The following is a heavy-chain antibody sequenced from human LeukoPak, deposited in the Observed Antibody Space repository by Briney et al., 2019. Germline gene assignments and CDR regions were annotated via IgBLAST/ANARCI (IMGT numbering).Heavy chain of an antibody. CDR3: ARGVAAAGIRWFDP. CDR1: GGSFSGYY. D-gene: IGHD6-13*01. J-gene: IGHJ5*02. V-gene: IGHV4-34*01. Sequence: PSETLSLTCAVYGGSFSGYYWSWIRQPPGKGLERIGEINHSGSTNYNPSLKSRVTISVDTSKNQFSLKLSSVTAADTAVYYCARGVAAAGIRWFDPWGQGTLVTVSS. CDR2: INHSGST.